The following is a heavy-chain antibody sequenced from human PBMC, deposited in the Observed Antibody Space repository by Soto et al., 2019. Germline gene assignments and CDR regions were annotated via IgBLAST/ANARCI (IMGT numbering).Heavy chain of an antibody. CDR2: IWYDGSNK. CDR1: GFTFSSYG. Sequence: QVQLVESGGGVVQPGRSLRLSCAASGFTFSSYGMHWVRQAPGKGLEWVAVIWYDGSNKYYADSVKGRFTISRDNSKNTLYLQMNSLRAEDTAVYYCAREFRSVTNEVDYWGQGTLVTVPS. D-gene: IGHD3-3*01. V-gene: IGHV3-33*01. CDR3: AREFRSVTNEVDY. J-gene: IGHJ4*02.